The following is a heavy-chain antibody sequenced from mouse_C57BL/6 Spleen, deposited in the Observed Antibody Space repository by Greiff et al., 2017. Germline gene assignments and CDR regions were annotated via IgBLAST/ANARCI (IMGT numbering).Heavy chain of an antibody. Sequence: QVQLQQPRAELVKPGASVKLSCKASGYTFTRYWMQWVKQRPGQGLEWIGEIDPSDSYTNYHQKFKGKATFTVDTSSSTAYMQLSSLTSEDSAVFYCARPGAYYSTPYAMDHWGQGTSGSVSS. CDR2: IDPSDSYT. V-gene: IGHV1-50*01. CDR1: GYTFTRYW. D-gene: IGHD2-5*01. J-gene: IGHJ4*01. CDR3: ARPGAYYSTPYAMDH.